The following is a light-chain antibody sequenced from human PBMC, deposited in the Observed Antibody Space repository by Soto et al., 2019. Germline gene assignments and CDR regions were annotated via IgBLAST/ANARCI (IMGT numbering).Light chain of an antibody. CDR3: SSYGGPHSSSGV. CDR1: SSDVGAYNY. CDR2: DVN. J-gene: IGLJ2*01. Sequence: QSVLTQPPSVSGSPGQSVTISCAGTSSDVGAYNYVSWYQQHPGKAPKLIISDVNKRPSGVPDRFSGSKSGNTASLTVSGLQPEDEADYYCSSYGGPHSSSGVFGTGTKLTVL. V-gene: IGLV2-8*01.